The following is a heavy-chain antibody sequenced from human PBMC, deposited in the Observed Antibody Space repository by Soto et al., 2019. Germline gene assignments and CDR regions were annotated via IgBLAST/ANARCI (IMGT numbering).Heavy chain of an antibody. Sequence: QVQLRESGPRLVKTSGTLSLTCAVSGGSISDTNWWTWVRQTPGKGLEWIGEIYHSGSPTYSPSLRGRGTISVDKSNDHVTLRLRSVTAAHSAVYYCAPPRPRFVVTLRPIPSWGQALQVTVSS. CDR1: GGSISDTNW. CDR3: APPRPRFVVTLRPIPS. V-gene: IGHV4-4*02. CDR2: IYHSGSP. J-gene: IGHJ5*02. D-gene: IGHD2-21*01.